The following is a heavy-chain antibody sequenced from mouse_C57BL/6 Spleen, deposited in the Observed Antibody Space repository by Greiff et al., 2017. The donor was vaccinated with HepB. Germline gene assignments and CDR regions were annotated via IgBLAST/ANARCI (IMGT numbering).Heavy chain of an antibody. CDR2: IYPSDSET. V-gene: IGHV1-61*01. J-gene: IGHJ1*03. Sequence: QVQLQQPGAELVRPGSSVKLSCKASGYTFTSYWMDWVKQRPGQGLEWIGNIYPSDSETHYNQKFKDKATLTVDKSSSTAYMQLSSLTSEDSAVYYCARYPSSSDWYFDVWGTGTTVTVSS. CDR1: GYTFTSYW. D-gene: IGHD1-1*01. CDR3: ARYPSSSDWYFDV.